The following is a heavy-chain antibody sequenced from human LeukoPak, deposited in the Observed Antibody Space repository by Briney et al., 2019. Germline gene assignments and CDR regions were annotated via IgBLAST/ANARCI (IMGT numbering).Heavy chain of an antibody. J-gene: IGHJ5*01. CDR1: GFTFSGFG. CDR2: ISGDGGST. V-gene: IGHV3-64D*06. CDR3: VKVLATGYYYDS. D-gene: IGHD3-22*01. Sequence: PGGSLRLSCSASGFTFSGFGMHWVRQAPGKGLEYVSSISGDGGSTHYADSVRGRFTISRDNSKSTLYLHMSSLRAEDTAVYYCVKVLATGYYYDSWGQGTRVTVSP.